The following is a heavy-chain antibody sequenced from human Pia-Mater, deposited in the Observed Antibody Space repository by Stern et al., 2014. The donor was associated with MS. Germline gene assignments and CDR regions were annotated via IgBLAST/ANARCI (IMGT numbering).Heavy chain of an antibody. CDR3: ARVHADSSSWYWWYFDL. D-gene: IGHD6-13*01. CDR1: GGSISSGGYY. Sequence: HVQLQESGPGLVKPSQTLSLTCTVSGGSISSGGYYWSWIRQHPGKGLEWIGYIYYSGSTYYNPSLKSRVTISVDTSKNQFSLKLSSVTAADTAVYYCARVHADSSSWYWWYFDLWGRGTLVTVSS. J-gene: IGHJ2*01. V-gene: IGHV4-31*03. CDR2: IYYSGST.